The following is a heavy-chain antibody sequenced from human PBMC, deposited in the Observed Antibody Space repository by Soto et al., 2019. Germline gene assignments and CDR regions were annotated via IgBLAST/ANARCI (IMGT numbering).Heavy chain of an antibody. V-gene: IGHV4-59*01. CDR2: IYYSGST. J-gene: IGHJ4*02. D-gene: IGHD2-2*01. Sequence: QVQLQESGPGLVKPSETLSLTCTVSGGSISSYYGSWIRQPPGKGLEWIGYIYYSGSTNNNPSLKSRVTISVDTSKNQSSLKLSSVTAADTAVYYCARAPAEYHLSIWTNYFDYWGQRTLVTVSS. CDR3: ARAPAEYHLSIWTNYFDY. CDR1: GGSISSYY.